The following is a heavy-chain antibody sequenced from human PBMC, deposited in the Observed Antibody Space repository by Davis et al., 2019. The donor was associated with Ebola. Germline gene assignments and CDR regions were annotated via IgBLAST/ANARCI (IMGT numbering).Heavy chain of an antibody. CDR2: MDPNSGGT. CDR3: ARGGYCSGGSCYYFDY. CDR1: GYTFTTYT. J-gene: IGHJ4*02. V-gene: IGHV1-2*02. Sequence: ASVKVSCKASGYTFTTYTINWVRQATGQGLEWMGWMDPNSGGTNYAQKFQGRVTMTRDTSISTAYMELSRLRSDDTAVYYCARGGYCSGGSCYYFDYWGQGTLVTVSS. D-gene: IGHD2-15*01.